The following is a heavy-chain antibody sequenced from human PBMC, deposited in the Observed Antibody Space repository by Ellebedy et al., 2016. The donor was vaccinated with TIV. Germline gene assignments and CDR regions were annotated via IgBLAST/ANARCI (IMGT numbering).Heavy chain of an antibody. CDR2: IYYSGST. D-gene: IGHD3-16*02. Sequence: SETLSLXXTVSGGSISSYYWSWIRQPPGKGLEWIGYIYYSGSTNYNPSLKSRVTISVDTSKNQFSLKLSSVTAADTAVYYCARGTTFGGVIPKGNFDYWGQGTLVTVSS. CDR3: ARGTTFGGVIPKGNFDY. J-gene: IGHJ4*02. V-gene: IGHV4-59*01. CDR1: GGSISSYY.